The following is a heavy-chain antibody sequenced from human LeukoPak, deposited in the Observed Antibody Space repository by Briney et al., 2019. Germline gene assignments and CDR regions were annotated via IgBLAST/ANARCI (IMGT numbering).Heavy chain of an antibody. CDR3: AKDGTTSWFGEAT. Sequence: GRSLRLSCAASGFTFSDYGMQWVRQAPGKGLEWVALISTDGSHKDYADSVKGRFTLSRDNSKNTLYLHMNSLRVEDTAVYYCAKDGTTSWFGEATWGQGTLVTVSS. CDR1: GFTFSDYG. D-gene: IGHD3-10*01. CDR2: ISTDGSHK. V-gene: IGHV3-30*18. J-gene: IGHJ5*02.